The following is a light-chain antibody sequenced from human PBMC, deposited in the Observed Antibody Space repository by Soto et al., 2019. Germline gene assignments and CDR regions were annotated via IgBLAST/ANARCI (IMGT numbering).Light chain of an antibody. J-gene: IGLJ2*01. CDR1: SSNIGAGYD. Sequence: QSVLTQPPSVSGAPGQRVTISCTGSSSNIGAGYDVHWYQQLPGTAPKLLLYGNSNRPSGVPDRFSGSKSGTSASLAITGLQAEDEADYYCQSYDSSLSVRGHVVFGGGTKLTVL. V-gene: IGLV1-40*01. CDR3: QSYDSSLSVRGHVV. CDR2: GNS.